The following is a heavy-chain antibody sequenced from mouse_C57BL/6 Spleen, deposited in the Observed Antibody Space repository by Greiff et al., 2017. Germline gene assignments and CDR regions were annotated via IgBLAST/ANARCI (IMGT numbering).Heavy chain of an antibody. CDR2: IYPGDGDT. J-gene: IGHJ2*01. Sequence: QVQLKESGAELVKPGASVKISCKASGYAFSSYWLNWVKQRPGKGLEWIGQIYPGDGDTNYNGKFKGKGTLTADKASSTAYMQLSSLTSGDSAVYFCASSGVLYSGFDHWGQGTTLTVSS. CDR1: GYAFSSYW. D-gene: IGHD1-1*01. CDR3: ASSGVLYSGFDH. V-gene: IGHV1-80*01.